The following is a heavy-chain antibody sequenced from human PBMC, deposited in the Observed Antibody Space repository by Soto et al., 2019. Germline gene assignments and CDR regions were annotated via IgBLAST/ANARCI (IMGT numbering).Heavy chain of an antibody. CDR3: AHSPFYCSSTSCYEGYNWFDP. D-gene: IGHD2-2*01. Sequence: QITLKESGPTLVKPTQTLTLTCTFSGFSLSTSGVGVGWIRQPPGKALEWLALIYWDDDKRYSPSLKSRLTITKDTSKNQVVLTMTNMDPVDTATYYCAHSPFYCSSTSCYEGYNWFDPWGQGTLVTVSS. CDR2: IYWDDDK. V-gene: IGHV2-5*02. CDR1: GFSLSTSGVG. J-gene: IGHJ5*02.